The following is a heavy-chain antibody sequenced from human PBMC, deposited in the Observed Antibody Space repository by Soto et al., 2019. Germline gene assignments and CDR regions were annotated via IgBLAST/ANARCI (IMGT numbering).Heavy chain of an antibody. D-gene: IGHD6-13*01. V-gene: IGHV3-30*03. CDR2: ISNDGSNK. Sequence: GGSLRLSCAASGFSFSTYGMHWVRQAPGKGLEWVAFISNDGSNKYYADSVKGRFTVSRDNSKNSLYLQMNSLRDDDTAVYYCARGSSNWAYYFDFWGQGTLVTVSS. J-gene: IGHJ4*02. CDR1: GFSFSTYG. CDR3: ARGSSNWAYYFDF.